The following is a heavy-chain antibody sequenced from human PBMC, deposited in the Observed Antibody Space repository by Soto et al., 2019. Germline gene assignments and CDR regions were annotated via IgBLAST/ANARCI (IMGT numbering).Heavy chain of an antibody. Sequence: SETLSLTCTVSGASINSAAYYWSWIRQRPGEGLEWIGFISYSGYTFQNPSLKSRLLLXXXXSXNXFXLXXXXVTAADTAVYYCARGPKPSWSSYRFSYFDSWG. CDR2: ISYSGYT. CDR1: GASINSAAYY. D-gene: IGHD3-16*02. V-gene: IGHV4-31*03. CDR3: ARGPKPSWSSYRFSYFDS. J-gene: IGHJ4*01.